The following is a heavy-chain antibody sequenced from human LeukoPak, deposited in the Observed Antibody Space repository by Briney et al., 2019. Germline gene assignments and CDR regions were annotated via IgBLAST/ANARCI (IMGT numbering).Heavy chain of an antibody. CDR3: ARGLRDYYGSDV. CDR2: ISSRSSFI. J-gene: IGHJ6*02. CDR1: GFTFNNYE. V-gene: IGHV3-48*03. Sequence: PGGYLRLSCAASGFTFNNYEMDWVRQAPGKGLEWVAYISSRSSFIYYAPSVKGRFTISRDNAKNSLFLQMNSLRVEDTAIYYCARGLRDYYGSDVWGQGTTVTVSS. D-gene: IGHD2-15*01.